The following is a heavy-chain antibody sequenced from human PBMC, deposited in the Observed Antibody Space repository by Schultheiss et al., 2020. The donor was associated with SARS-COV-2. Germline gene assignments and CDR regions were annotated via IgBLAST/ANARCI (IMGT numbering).Heavy chain of an antibody. D-gene: IGHD3-3*01. CDR2: ISSSSSYI. CDR3: ARDGGTIFGVVIGSNFDY. V-gene: IGHV3-21*01. Sequence: GGSLRLSCAASGFTFSSYSMNWVRQAPGKGLEWVSSISSSSSYIYYADSVKGRFTISRDNAKNSLYLQMNSLRAEDTAVYYCARDGGTIFGVVIGSNFDYWGQGTLVTVSS. CDR1: GFTFSSYS. J-gene: IGHJ4*02.